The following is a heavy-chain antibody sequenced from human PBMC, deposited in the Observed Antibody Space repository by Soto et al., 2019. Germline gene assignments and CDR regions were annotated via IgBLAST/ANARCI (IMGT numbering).Heavy chain of an antibody. CDR2: ISWNSGQL. J-gene: IGHJ6*03. D-gene: IGHD4-17*01. Sequence: EVLLVESGGGLVQPDRPLRLSCAASGFNFENYAMHWVRQAPGKGLEWVSGISWNSGQLDYAGSVRGRFTISRDNGKNSLYLEMNSLRPDDTALYFCAKDKSTREYSYYRDMDVWGRGTTVIVSS. CDR3: AKDKSTREYSYYRDMDV. V-gene: IGHV3-9*01. CDR1: GFNFENYA.